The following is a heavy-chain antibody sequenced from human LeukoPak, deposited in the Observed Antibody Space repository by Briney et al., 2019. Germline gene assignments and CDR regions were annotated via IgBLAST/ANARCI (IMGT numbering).Heavy chain of an antibody. CDR2: IIPIFGTA. J-gene: IGHJ3*02. CDR3: ARGNDIVVVPAAPHDAFDI. CDR1: GGTFISYA. Sequence: SVKVSCKASGGTFISYAISWVRQAPGQGLEWMGGIIPIFGTANYAQKFQGRVTITADESTSTAYMELSSLRSEDTAVYYCARGNDIVVVPAAPHDAFDIWGQGTMVTVSS. V-gene: IGHV1-69*13. D-gene: IGHD2-2*01.